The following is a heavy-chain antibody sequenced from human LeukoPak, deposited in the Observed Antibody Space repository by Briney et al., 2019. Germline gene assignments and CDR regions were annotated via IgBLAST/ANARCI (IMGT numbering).Heavy chain of an antibody. CDR1: GYTFTSYG. J-gene: IGHJ3*02. CDR3: ARVNWNYVSHNAFDI. CDR2: ISAYNGNT. D-gene: IGHD1-7*01. V-gene: IGHV1-18*01. Sequence: ASVKVSCKASGYTFTSYGISWVRQAPGQGLEWMGWISAYNGNTNYAQKLQGRVTMTTDTSTSTAYMELRSLRSDDTAVYYCARVNWNYVSHNAFDIWGQGTMVTVSS.